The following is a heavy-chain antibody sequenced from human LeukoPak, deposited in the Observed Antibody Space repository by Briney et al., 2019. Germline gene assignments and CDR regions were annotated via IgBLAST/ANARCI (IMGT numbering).Heavy chain of an antibody. CDR1: GGTFSSYA. D-gene: IGHD2-15*01. J-gene: IGHJ6*03. CDR2: IIPIFGTA. V-gene: IGHV1-69*05. CDR3: ARAQRLRPYYYMDV. Sequence: ASVKVSCKASGGTFSSYAISWVRQAPGQGLEWIGGIIPIFGTANYAQKFQGRVTITTDESTSTAYMELSSLRSEDTAVYYCARAQRLRPYYYMDVWGKGTTVTVSS.